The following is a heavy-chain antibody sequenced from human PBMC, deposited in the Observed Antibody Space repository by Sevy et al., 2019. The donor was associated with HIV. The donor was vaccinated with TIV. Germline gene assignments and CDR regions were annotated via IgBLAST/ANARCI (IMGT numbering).Heavy chain of an antibody. Sequence: GGSLRLSCAASGFTFTTYDIHWVRQAPGKGLEWVAIISHDGSYRYYADSVRCRFSMSRDNSKNTVYLQMSGLSAEDTAVYYCAKNRPPGGSLFSRHGMDVWGRGTTVTVSS. CDR1: GFTFTTYD. CDR2: ISHDGSYR. CDR3: AKNRPPGGSLFSRHGMDV. D-gene: IGHD3-16*01. J-gene: IGHJ6*02. V-gene: IGHV3-30*18.